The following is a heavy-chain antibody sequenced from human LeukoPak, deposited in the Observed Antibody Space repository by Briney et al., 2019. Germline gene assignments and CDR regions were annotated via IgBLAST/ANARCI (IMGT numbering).Heavy chain of an antibody. J-gene: IGHJ4*02. Sequence: SETLSLTCAVYGGSFSGYYWSWIRQPPGKGLEWIGEINHSGSTNYNPSLKSRVTISVGTSKNQFSLKLSSVTAADTAVYYCARHRRITMRSRYFDYWGQGTLVTVSS. V-gene: IGHV4-34*01. D-gene: IGHD3-10*01. CDR1: GGSFSGYY. CDR2: INHSGST. CDR3: ARHRRITMRSRYFDY.